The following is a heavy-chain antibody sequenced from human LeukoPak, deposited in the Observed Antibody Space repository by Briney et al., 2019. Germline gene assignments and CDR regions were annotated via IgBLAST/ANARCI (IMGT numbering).Heavy chain of an antibody. CDR1: GFTFSSYA. D-gene: IGHD5-12*01. CDR2: ISYDGSNK. Sequence: PGRSLRLSCAASGFTFSSYAMHWVRQAPGKGLEWVAVISYDGSNKYYADSVKGRFTIPRDNSKNTLYLQMNSLRAEDTAVYYCARDFEWLRSGYFDYWGQGTLVTVSS. J-gene: IGHJ4*02. CDR3: ARDFEWLRSGYFDY. V-gene: IGHV3-30-3*01.